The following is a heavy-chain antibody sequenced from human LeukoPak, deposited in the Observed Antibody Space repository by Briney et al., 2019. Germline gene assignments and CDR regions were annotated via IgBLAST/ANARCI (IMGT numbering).Heavy chain of an antibody. J-gene: IGHJ6*02. Sequence: PGGSLRLSCAASGFTFSSYAMHWVRQAPGKGLEWVAVISYDGSNKYYADSVKGRFTISRDNSKNTLYLQMNSLRAEDTAVYYCARNQGDFWSGYYDYYYYYGMDVRGQGTTVTVSS. D-gene: IGHD3-3*01. CDR3: ARNQGDFWSGYYDYYYYYGMDV. V-gene: IGHV3-30-3*01. CDR1: GFTFSSYA. CDR2: ISYDGSNK.